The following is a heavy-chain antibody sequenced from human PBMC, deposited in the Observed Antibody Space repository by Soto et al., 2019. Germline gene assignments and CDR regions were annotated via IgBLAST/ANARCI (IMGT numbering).Heavy chain of an antibody. V-gene: IGHV1-2*02. CDR1: GYTFTGYY. Sequence: ASVKVSCKASGYTFTGYYMHWVRQAPGQGLEWMGWINPNSGGTNYAQKFQGRVTMTRDTSISTAYMELSRLRSDDTAVYYCARDSSGWYVAFDIWGQGTMVTVSS. D-gene: IGHD6-19*01. CDR3: ARDSSGWYVAFDI. CDR2: INPNSGGT. J-gene: IGHJ3*02.